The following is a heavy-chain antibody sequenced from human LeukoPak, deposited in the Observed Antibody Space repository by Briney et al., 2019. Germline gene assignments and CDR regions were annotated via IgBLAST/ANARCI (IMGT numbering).Heavy chain of an antibody. J-gene: IGHJ4*02. Sequence: PLETLSLTCAVYGGSFIGFHWNWIRQPPGKGLEWIGDINHSGSTNYNPSLTSRVTISVDPSKNQFSLKLTSVTAADTAVYYCTKGRGIWGQGTLVTVSS. CDR2: INHSGST. CDR3: TKGRGI. D-gene: IGHD3-10*01. V-gene: IGHV4-34*01. CDR1: GGSFIGFH.